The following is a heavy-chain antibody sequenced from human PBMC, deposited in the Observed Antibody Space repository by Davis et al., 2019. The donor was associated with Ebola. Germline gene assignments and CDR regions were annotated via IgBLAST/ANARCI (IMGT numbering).Heavy chain of an antibody. CDR3: ARSLSSGYHFQH. D-gene: IGHD3-22*01. Sequence: MPSETLSLTCAVYGSSFSGYFWSWIRQSPGRGLEWIGEINHRGSTHYNPSLTSRVSISVDTSKNQFSLKLSSVTAADTAVYYCARSLSSGYHFQHWGQGTLVTVSS. CDR2: INHRGST. J-gene: IGHJ1*01. V-gene: IGHV4-34*01. CDR1: GSSFSGYF.